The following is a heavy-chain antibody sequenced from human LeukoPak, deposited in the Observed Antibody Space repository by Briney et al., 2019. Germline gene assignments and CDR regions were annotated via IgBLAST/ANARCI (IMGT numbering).Heavy chain of an antibody. V-gene: IGHV1-2*02. CDR1: GYTFTGFY. Sequence: ASVTVSCKASGYTFTGFYIHWERQAPGQGLEWMGWINPNSGDTNHAQRFQGRVTMTRDTSISTAYMELSRLRSDDTAVYYCVRGGGARYRPFDIWGQGTMVTVSS. CDR2: INPNSGDT. D-gene: IGHD3-16*02. J-gene: IGHJ3*02. CDR3: VRGGGARYRPFDI.